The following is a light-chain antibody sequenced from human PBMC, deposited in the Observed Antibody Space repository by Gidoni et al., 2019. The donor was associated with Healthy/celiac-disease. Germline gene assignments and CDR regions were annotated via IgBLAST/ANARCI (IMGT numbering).Light chain of an antibody. CDR2: DAS. V-gene: IGKV3-11*01. CDR3: QQGSNWPPIFT. CDR1: QSVSSY. J-gene: IGKJ3*01. Sequence: EIVFTQSPATLSLSPGERATLSCRASQSVSSYFAWYQQKPGHAPRLLIYDASNRATGIPARFSGSGSGTDFTLTISRLEPEDFAVYYCQQGSNWPPIFTFGPGTKVDIK.